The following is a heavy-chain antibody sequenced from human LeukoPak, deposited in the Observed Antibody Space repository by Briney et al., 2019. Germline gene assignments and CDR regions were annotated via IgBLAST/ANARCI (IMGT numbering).Heavy chain of an antibody. CDR1: GGSISSYY. V-gene: IGHV4-4*07. CDR2: IYTSGST. CDR3: ARLPRVAAAGRWNAFDI. D-gene: IGHD6-13*01. Sequence: SETLSLTCTVSGGSISSYYWSWIRQPAGKGLEWIERIYTSGSTNYNPSLKSRVTMSVDTSKNQFSLKLSSVTAADTAVYYCARLPRVAAAGRWNAFDIWGQGTMVTVSS. J-gene: IGHJ3*02.